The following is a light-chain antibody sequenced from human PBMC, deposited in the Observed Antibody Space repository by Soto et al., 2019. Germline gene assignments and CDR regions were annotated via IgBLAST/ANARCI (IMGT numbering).Light chain of an antibody. J-gene: IGKJ1*01. V-gene: IGKV1-9*01. Sequence: DIQLTPSPSFLSASVGDRVTITCRASQGISSYLAWYQQKPGKAPKLLIYAASTLQSGVPSRFSGSGSGTEFTLTISILQPEDFASYYCQQVNSYPRTFGQGTKVEIK. CDR3: QQVNSYPRT. CDR2: AAS. CDR1: QGISSY.